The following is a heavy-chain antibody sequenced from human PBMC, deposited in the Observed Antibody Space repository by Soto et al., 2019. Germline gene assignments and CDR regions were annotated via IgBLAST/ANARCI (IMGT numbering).Heavy chain of an antibody. CDR2: IRSKAYGGTT. CDR1: GFTFGDYA. D-gene: IGHD2-2*03. Sequence: PGGSLRLSCTASGFTFGDYAMSWFRQAPGKGLEWVGFIRSKAYGGTTEYAASVKGRFTISRDDSKSIAYLQMNSLKTEDTAVYYCTRDPLDIVVVPAAMASLQYSSSWYRKTPRFDYWGQGTLVTVSS. CDR3: TRDPLDIVVVPAAMASLQYSSSWYRKTPRFDY. J-gene: IGHJ4*02. V-gene: IGHV3-49*03.